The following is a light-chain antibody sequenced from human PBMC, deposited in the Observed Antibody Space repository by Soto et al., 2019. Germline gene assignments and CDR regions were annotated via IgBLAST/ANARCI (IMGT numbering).Light chain of an antibody. Sequence: DIQMTQSPSSLSASVGDRVTITCQASQDITNLLNWYQQNPGKAPKLLIYDATYCEKGAPSRFSGSGSATDFTFTICSLQPEDFATYFCQQYEDLLRTFGGGTKVEIK. J-gene: IGKJ4*01. V-gene: IGKV1-33*01. CDR1: QDITNL. CDR3: QQYEDLLRT. CDR2: DAT.